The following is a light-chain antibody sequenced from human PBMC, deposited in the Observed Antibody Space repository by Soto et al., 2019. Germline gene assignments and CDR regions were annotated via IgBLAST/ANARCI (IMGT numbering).Light chain of an antibody. Sequence: QPVLTQPPSASGVPGQTVTISCSGGSSNIGSHTVNWYRQLPGTAPKLLISLTNQQPSGVPDRFSGSKSGTSDSLAISGGQSEDEAHYYCAAWDDILKGRVFGGGTQLPVL. J-gene: IGLJ2*01. CDR3: AAWDDILKGRV. CDR2: LTN. V-gene: IGLV1-44*01. CDR1: SSNIGSHT.